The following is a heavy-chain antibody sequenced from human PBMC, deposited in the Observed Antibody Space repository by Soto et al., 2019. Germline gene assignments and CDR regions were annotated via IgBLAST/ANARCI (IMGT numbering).Heavy chain of an antibody. CDR3: AKDPLTRWRRIKIYYFDY. D-gene: IGHD3-3*01. CDR1: GYTLRELS. J-gene: IGHJ4*02. V-gene: IGHV3-30*18. Sequence: SCKVSGYTLRELSMHWVRQAPGKGLEWVAVISYDGSNKYYADSVKGRFTISRDNSKNTLYLQMNSLRAEDTAVYYCAKDPLTRWRRIKIYYFDYWGQGTLVTVSS. CDR2: ISYDGSNK.